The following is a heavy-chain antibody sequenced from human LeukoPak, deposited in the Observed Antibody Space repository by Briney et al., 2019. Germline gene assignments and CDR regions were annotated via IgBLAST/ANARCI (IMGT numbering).Heavy chain of an antibody. Sequence: PGKSLRLSCAASGFTFSRYAMHWVRQAPGKGLEWVSVISFDGNKTFYVDSVKGRFNISRDNSRAILYLQMDSLRPDDTAVYFCARGRGNGTRLDQWGQGSLVTVSS. CDR2: ISFDGNKT. J-gene: IGHJ5*02. CDR1: GFTFSRYA. D-gene: IGHD2-8*01. CDR3: ARGRGNGTRLDQ. V-gene: IGHV3-30*03.